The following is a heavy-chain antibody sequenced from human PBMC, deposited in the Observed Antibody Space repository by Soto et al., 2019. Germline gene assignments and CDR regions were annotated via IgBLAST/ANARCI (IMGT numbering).Heavy chain of an antibody. V-gene: IGHV4-39*01. Sequence: QLQLQESGPGLVKPSETLSLTCTVSGGSISSSSYYWGWIRQPPGKGLEWIGSIYYSGSTYYNPSLKSRVTISVDTSKNQFSLKLSSVTAADTAVYYCARHPPYDSSGYYDYWGQGTLVTVSS. CDR2: IYYSGST. D-gene: IGHD3-22*01. CDR1: GGSISSSSYY. J-gene: IGHJ4*02. CDR3: ARHPPYDSSGYYDY.